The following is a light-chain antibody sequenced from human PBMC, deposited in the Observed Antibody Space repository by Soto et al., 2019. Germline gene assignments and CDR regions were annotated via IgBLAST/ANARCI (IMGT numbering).Light chain of an antibody. J-gene: IGKJ2*01. CDR1: QSLTSY. CDR2: AAS. Sequence: DIQMPQSPSSMSASVGDTVTITWRASQSLTSYLNWYQLKPGRAPNLLIYAASVLQSGVPSRFSGRGSGTDFTLTISSLQPEDSATYYCQQSFSTPHTFGQGTKLEIK. CDR3: QQSFSTPHT. V-gene: IGKV1-39*01.